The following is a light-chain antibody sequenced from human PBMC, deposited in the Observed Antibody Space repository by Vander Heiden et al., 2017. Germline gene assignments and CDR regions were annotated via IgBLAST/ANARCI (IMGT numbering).Light chain of an antibody. Sequence: DIQMTQSPSSLSASIGDRVTITCRASEDIMNYLAWFQQRPGKAPRSLISGASTLQSGVPSKFSGSGFGTEFTLTISNLQPEDFATYYCQQYKDYPLKFGCGTTAEI. CDR2: GAS. CDR1: EDIMNY. CDR3: QQYKDYPLK. J-gene: IGKJ4*01. V-gene: IGKV1-16*02.